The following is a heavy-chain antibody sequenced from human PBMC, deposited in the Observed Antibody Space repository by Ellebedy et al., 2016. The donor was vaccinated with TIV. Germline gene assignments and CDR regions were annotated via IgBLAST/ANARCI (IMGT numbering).Heavy chain of an antibody. D-gene: IGHD4-17*01. Sequence: SETLSLXXAVYGGSFSGYYWSWIRQPPGKGLEWIGEINHSGSTNYNPSLKSRVTISVDTSKNQFSLKLSSVTAADTAVYYCARGAWATTVTDYYYGMDVWGQGTTVTVSS. J-gene: IGHJ6*02. V-gene: IGHV4-34*01. CDR3: ARGAWATTVTDYYYGMDV. CDR1: GGSFSGYY. CDR2: INHSGST.